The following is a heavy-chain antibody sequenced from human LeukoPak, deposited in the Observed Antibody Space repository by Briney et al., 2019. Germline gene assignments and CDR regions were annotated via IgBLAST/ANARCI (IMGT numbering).Heavy chain of an antibody. J-gene: IGHJ4*02. Sequence: SETLSLTCAVYGGSFSGYYWSWIRQPPGKGLEWIGEINHSGSTNYNPSLKSRVTISVDTSKNQFSLKLSSVTAADTAVYYCARSSGTGTFSYWGQGTLVTVSS. CDR1: GGSFSGYY. CDR2: INHSGST. V-gene: IGHV4-34*01. D-gene: IGHD6-25*01. CDR3: ARSSGTGTFSY.